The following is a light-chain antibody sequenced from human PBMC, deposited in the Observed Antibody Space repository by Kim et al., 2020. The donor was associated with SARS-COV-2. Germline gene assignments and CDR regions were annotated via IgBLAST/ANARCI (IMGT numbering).Light chain of an antibody. CDR3: QSSDTGTLWV. J-gene: IGLJ3*02. Sequence: KTVAISCTHSSGSIAGNYVQWYQQRPGSAPSIVIYEDNQRPSGVPDRFSGSIDRSSNSASLTISGVKTEDEADYYCQSSDTGTLWVFGGGTQLTVL. V-gene: IGLV6-57*03. CDR1: SGSIAGNY. CDR2: EDN.